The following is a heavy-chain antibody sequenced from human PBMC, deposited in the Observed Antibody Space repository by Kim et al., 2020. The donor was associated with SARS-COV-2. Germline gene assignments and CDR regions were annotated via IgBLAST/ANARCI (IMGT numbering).Heavy chain of an antibody. D-gene: IGHD3-10*01. CDR3: ARDLITMVRGVEYNY. V-gene: IGHV3-21*01. Sequence: DSVKGRFTISRDNAKNSLYLQMNSLRAEDTAVYYCARDLITMVRGVEYNYWGQGTLVTVSS. J-gene: IGHJ4*02.